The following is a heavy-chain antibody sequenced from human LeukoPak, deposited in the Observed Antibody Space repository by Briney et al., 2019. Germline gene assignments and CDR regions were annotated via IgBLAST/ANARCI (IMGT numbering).Heavy chain of an antibody. CDR3: ARGAYDSSGYYLYYYYYYMDV. J-gene: IGHJ6*03. V-gene: IGHV4-4*07. D-gene: IGHD3-22*01. Sequence: SETLSLTCTVSGGSISSYDWSWIRQPAGKGLEWIGRIYTSGSPNYNPSLKSRVTMSVDTSKKQFSLKLTSVTAADTAVYYCARGAYDSSGYYLYYYYYYMDVWGKGTTVTVSS. CDR2: IYTSGSP. CDR1: GGSISSYD.